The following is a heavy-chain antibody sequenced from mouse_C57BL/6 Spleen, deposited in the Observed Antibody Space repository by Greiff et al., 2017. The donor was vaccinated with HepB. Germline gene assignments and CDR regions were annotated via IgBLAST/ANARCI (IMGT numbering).Heavy chain of an antibody. D-gene: IGHD2-4*01. CDR1: GFNIKNTY. V-gene: IGHV14-3*01. CDR2: IDPGNGNT. J-gene: IGHJ3*01. CDR3: ARNYDDVGFAY. Sequence: VQLQQSVAELVRPGASVKLSCTASGFNIKNTYMHWVRQRPEQGLEWIGRIDPGNGNTKYAPKFQGKATLTANTTSNTAYLQVSRLTSETTAIYYGARNYDDVGFAYWGQGTLVTVSA.